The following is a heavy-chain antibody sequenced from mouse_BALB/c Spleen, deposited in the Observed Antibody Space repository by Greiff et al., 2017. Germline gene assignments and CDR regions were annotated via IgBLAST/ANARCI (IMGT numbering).Heavy chain of an antibody. V-gene: IGHV5-17*02. CDR3: ARSATVVARGDYFDY. J-gene: IGHJ2*01. Sequence: EVHLVESGGGLVQPGGSRKLSCAASGFTFSSFGMHWVRQAPEKGLEWVAYISSGSSTIYYADTVKGRFTISRDNPKNTLFLQMTSLRSEDTAMYYCARSATVVARGDYFDYWGQGTTLTVSS. CDR2: ISSGSSTI. CDR1: GFTFSSFG. D-gene: IGHD1-1*01.